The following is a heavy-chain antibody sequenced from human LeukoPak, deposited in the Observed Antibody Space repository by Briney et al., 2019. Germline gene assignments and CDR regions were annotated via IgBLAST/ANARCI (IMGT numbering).Heavy chain of an antibody. Sequence: GASVKVSCKASGYTFTGYYMHWVRQAPGQGLEWMGWINPNSGGTNYAQKVQGRVTMTRDTSINTAYMELSRLRSDDTAVYYCARKGDGTSSSHDTLDIWGQGTMVTVSS. CDR2: INPNSGGT. V-gene: IGHV1-2*02. CDR3: ARKGDGTSSSHDTLDI. J-gene: IGHJ3*02. CDR1: GYTFTGYY. D-gene: IGHD1-26*01.